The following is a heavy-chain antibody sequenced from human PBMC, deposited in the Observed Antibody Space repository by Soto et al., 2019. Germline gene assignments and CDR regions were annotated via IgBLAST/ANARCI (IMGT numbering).Heavy chain of an antibody. Sequence: EVQLVESGGGLVQPGGSLRLSCTASGFTFSSYWMSWVRQAPGKGLGWVANIKEDGSGKYYVDSVKGRFSIPRDNARNSLYLQMNSLRVEDTAVYYCVRVGRLGGYWGQGALVTVSS. D-gene: IGHD3-16*01. CDR2: IKEDGSGK. J-gene: IGHJ4*02. CDR1: GFTFSSYW. CDR3: VRVGRLGGY. V-gene: IGHV3-7*03.